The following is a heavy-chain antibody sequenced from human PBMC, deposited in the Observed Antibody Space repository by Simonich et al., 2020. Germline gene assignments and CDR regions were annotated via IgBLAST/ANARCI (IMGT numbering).Heavy chain of an antibody. Sequence: EVQLVESGGGLVQPGGSLRLSCAASGFTFSSYSMNWVRQAPGKGLEWVSYISSSSRTRYYADSVKGRFTISRDNAKNSLYLQMNSLRAEDTAVYYCARDSSYYAFDIWGQGTMVTVSS. CDR3: ARDSSYYAFDI. V-gene: IGHV3-48*01. J-gene: IGHJ3*02. D-gene: IGHD5-12*01. CDR2: ISSSSRTR. CDR1: GFTFSSYS.